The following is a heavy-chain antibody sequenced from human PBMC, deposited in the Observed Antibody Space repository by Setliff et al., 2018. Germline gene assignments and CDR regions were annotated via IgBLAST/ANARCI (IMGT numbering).Heavy chain of an antibody. Sequence: ASVKVSCKTSGYTFTAYYIYWVRQAPGHGLELMGRIHPNTGSTNYLQDFQGRVTITRDTSIYTVYMELTGLTSSDTAVYYCAKQGYSDSLYAFDVWGQGTVVTVSS. J-gene: IGHJ3*01. CDR1: GYTFTAYY. V-gene: IGHV1-2*06. CDR2: IHPNTGST. D-gene: IGHD3-16*02. CDR3: AKQGYSDSLYAFDV.